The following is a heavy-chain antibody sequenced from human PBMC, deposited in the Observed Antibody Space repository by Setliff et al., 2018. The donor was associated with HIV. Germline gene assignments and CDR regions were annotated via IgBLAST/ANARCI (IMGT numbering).Heavy chain of an antibody. CDR2: ISDSDTDI. V-gene: IGHV3-11*01. CDR1: GFSFSDYY. CDR3: ARFANYYHTSGYGWFDP. D-gene: IGHD3-22*01. Sequence: LRLSCAASGFSFSDYYMSWIRQAPGKGLECISYISDSDTDIYYADSVRGRFTISRDNAKNSLYLQLNSLRAEDTAVYYCARFANYYHTSGYGWFDPWGQGTQVTVSS. J-gene: IGHJ5*02.